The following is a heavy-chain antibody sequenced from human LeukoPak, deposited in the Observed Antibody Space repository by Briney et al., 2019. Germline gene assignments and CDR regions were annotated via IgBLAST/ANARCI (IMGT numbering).Heavy chain of an antibody. Sequence: PSETLSLTCTVSGGSISSGGYYWSWIRQHPGKGLEWIGYIYYSGSTYYNPSLKSRVAISVDTSKNQFSLKLSSVTAADTAVYYCARGPLNYYGSGSYPIDPWGQGTLVTVSS. J-gene: IGHJ5*02. V-gene: IGHV4-31*03. CDR2: IYYSGST. CDR3: ARGPLNYYGSGSYPIDP. D-gene: IGHD3-10*01. CDR1: GGSISSGGYY.